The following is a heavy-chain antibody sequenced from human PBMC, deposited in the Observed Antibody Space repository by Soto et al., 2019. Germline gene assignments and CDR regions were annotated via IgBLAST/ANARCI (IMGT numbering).Heavy chain of an antibody. CDR3: AKDLIDGYNSGRPFSY. CDR2: IGGRGDST. CDR1: GFTFSSYA. J-gene: IGHJ4*02. D-gene: IGHD6-19*01. Sequence: EVQLLESGGGLVQPGGSLRLSCAASGFTFSSYAMSWVRHAPGKGLEWVSAIGGRGDSTYYADSVKGRFTISRDNSRDTLYLQMNSLRAEDSAVYYCAKDLIDGYNSGRPFSYWGQVTLVTVAA. V-gene: IGHV3-23*01.